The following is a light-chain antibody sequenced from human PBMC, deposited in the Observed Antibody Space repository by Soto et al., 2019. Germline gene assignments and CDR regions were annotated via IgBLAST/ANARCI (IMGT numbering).Light chain of an antibody. CDR1: QSVSSSY. J-gene: IGKJ4*01. Sequence: EIVLTQSPGTLSLSPGERATLSCRASQSVSSSYLAWYQQKPGQAPRLLIYGASSRATGIPDRFSGSGSGTDFTLTISRLEPEGVAVYYCQQYGSSPLTFGGGTKVDIK. V-gene: IGKV3-20*01. CDR2: GAS. CDR3: QQYGSSPLT.